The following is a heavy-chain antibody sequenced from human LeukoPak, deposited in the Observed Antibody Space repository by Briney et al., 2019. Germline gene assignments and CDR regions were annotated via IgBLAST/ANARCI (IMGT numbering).Heavy chain of an antibody. J-gene: IGHJ6*03. Sequence: PGGSLRLSCAASGFTVSSNYISWVRQAPGKGLEWVSIIYSSGYIYYADSVKGQFTISRDTSKNTLYLQMDSLRAEDTAVYYCAKDYVAGALWDYMDVWGKGTTVTVSS. D-gene: IGHD6-13*01. V-gene: IGHV3-53*01. CDR3: AKDYVAGALWDYMDV. CDR2: IYSSGYI. CDR1: GFTVSSNY.